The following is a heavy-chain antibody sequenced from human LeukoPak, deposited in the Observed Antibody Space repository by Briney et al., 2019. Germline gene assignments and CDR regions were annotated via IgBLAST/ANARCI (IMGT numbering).Heavy chain of an antibody. Sequence: GGSLRLSCAASGFTFRNYAMSRVRQAPGEGLEWVSGISVTGGSTYYADSVKGRFTISRDNSENTLFLEMNSLRAEDTAVYYCAKVGPWLDFDYWGQGTLVTVSS. J-gene: IGHJ4*02. D-gene: IGHD5-12*01. CDR3: AKVGPWLDFDY. CDR1: GFTFRNYA. CDR2: ISVTGGST. V-gene: IGHV3-23*01.